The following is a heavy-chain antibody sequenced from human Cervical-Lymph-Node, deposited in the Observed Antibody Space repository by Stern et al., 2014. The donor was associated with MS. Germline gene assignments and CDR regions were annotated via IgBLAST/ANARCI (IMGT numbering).Heavy chain of an antibody. Sequence: VQLGQSGAEVKKPRDSLKISCKGSGYTFSKNWIAWVRQMPGKGLEWMGIIYPGDSDTRYSPSFQGQVTMSADKSINTAYLQWNSLKAPDPAIYYCARPPPRRSSSDPNFGLDVWGQGTTVTVSS. CDR3: ARPPPRRSSSDPNFGLDV. D-gene: IGHD6-6*01. J-gene: IGHJ6*02. CDR2: IYPGDSDT. CDR1: GYTFSKNW. V-gene: IGHV5-51*03.